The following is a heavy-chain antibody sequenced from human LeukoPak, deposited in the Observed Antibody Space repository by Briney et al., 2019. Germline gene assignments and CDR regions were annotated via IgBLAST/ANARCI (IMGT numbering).Heavy chain of an antibody. J-gene: IGHJ4*02. CDR2: IYPGDSDT. D-gene: IGHD4-11*01. CDR1: GYSFTSYW. V-gene: IGHV5-51*01. Sequence: PGESLKISCKGSGYSFTSYWIGWVRQMPGKGLEWMGIIYPGDSDTRYSPSFQGQVTISADKSISTAYLQWSSLKASDTAMYYCARGPLGYSNQYYFDYWGQGTLVTVSS. CDR3: ARGPLGYSNQYYFDY.